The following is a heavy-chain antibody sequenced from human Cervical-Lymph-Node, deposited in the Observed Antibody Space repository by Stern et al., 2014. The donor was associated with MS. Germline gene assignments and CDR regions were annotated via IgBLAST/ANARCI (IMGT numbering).Heavy chain of an antibody. V-gene: IGHV4-61*02. J-gene: IGHJ4*02. CDR2: IYTSGST. Sequence: VQLVESGPGLVKPSQTLSLTCTVSGGSISSGSYYWSWIRQPAGKGLEWIGRIYTSGSTNYNPSLKSRVTISVDTSKNQFSLKLSSVTAADTAVYYCARSSSSSAWDYWGQGTLVTVYS. D-gene: IGHD6-6*01. CDR1: GGSISSGSYY. CDR3: ARSSSSSAWDY.